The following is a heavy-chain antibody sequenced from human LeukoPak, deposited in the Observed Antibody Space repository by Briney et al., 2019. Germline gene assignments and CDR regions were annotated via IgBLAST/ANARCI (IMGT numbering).Heavy chain of an antibody. CDR1: GFTFSNAW. Sequence: PGGSLRLSCAAPGFTFSNAWMSWVRQAPGKGLEWVGRIKSKTDGGTTDYAAPVKGRFTISRDDSKNTLYLQMNSLKTEDTAVYYCTTGILTGDLDAFDIWGQGTMVTVSS. J-gene: IGHJ3*02. CDR3: TTGILTGDLDAFDI. V-gene: IGHV3-15*01. CDR2: IKSKTDGGTT. D-gene: IGHD3-9*01.